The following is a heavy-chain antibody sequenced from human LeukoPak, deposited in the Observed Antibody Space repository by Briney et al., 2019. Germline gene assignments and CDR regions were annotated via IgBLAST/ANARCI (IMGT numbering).Heavy chain of an antibody. J-gene: IGHJ4*02. Sequence: GGSLRLSCVASGFTFSTFAMTWVRQAPGKGLEWVSAISGSGGSTYYADSVKGRFTISRDNSKNTLYLQMNSLRAEDTAVYYCAKALYGPYYFDYWGQGTLVTVSS. CDR3: AKALYGPYYFDY. V-gene: IGHV3-23*01. CDR2: ISGSGGST. CDR1: GFTFSTFA. D-gene: IGHD2/OR15-2a*01.